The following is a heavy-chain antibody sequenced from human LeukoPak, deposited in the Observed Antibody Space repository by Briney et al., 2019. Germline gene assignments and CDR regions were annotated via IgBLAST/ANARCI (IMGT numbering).Heavy chain of an antibody. D-gene: IGHD1-14*01. V-gene: IGHV4-59*02. CDR3: ASQPVAGPGDWFDP. CDR1: GFTVYSNY. CDR2: IYYSGST. Sequence: GSLRLSCAASGFTVYSNYLSWVRQAPGKGLEWIGYIYYSGSTNYNPSLKSRVTISVNTSKNQFSLKLSSVTAADTAVYYCASQPVAGPGDWFDPWGQGTLVTVSS. J-gene: IGHJ5*02.